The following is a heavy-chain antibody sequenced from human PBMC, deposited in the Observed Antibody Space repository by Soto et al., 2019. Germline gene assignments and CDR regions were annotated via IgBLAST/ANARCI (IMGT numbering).Heavy chain of an antibody. CDR3: AIRTYYYDSSGYYSRAFDI. D-gene: IGHD3-22*01. J-gene: IGHJ3*02. V-gene: IGHV3-66*01. Sequence: EVQLVESGGGLVQPGGSLRLSCAASGFTVSSNYMSWVRQAPGKGLEWVSVIYSGGSTYYADSVKGRFTISRDNSKNTLYLQMSSLSGEDTAVYYCAIRTYYYDSSGYYSRAFDIWGQGTMVTVSS. CDR2: IYSGGST. CDR1: GFTVSSNY.